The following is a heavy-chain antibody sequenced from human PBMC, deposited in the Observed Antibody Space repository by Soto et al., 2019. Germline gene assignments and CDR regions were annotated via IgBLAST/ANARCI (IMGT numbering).Heavy chain of an antibody. CDR1: GGSISSGGYY. V-gene: IGHV4-31*03. J-gene: IGHJ6*02. CDR3: ARDHGSGFLPTSISYYGMDV. D-gene: IGHD2-15*01. Sequence: PSETLSLTCTVSGGSISSGGYYWSWIRQHPGKGLEWIGYIYYSGSTYYNPSLKSRVTISVDTSKNQFSLKLSSVTAADTAVYYCARDHGSGFLPTSISYYGMDVWGQGTTVTVSS. CDR2: IYYSGST.